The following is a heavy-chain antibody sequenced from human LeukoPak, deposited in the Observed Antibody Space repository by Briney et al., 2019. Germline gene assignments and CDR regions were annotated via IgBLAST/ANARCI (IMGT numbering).Heavy chain of an antibody. D-gene: IGHD6-19*01. CDR2: TYYRSKWYN. CDR1: GDSVSSNSVA. J-gene: IGHJ6*02. Sequence: SQTLSLTCAISGDSVSSNSVAWNWIKQSPSRGLEWLGRTYYRSKWYNDYAVSVKSRITINPDTSKNQFSLQLNSVTPEDTAVYYCARVPRGIAVAAGGMDVWGQGTTVTVSS. CDR3: ARVPRGIAVAAGGMDV. V-gene: IGHV6-1*01.